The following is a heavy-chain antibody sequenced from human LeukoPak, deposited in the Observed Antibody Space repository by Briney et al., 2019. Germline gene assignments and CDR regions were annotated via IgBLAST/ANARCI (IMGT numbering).Heavy chain of an antibody. V-gene: IGHV3-23*01. J-gene: IGHJ4*02. CDR1: GFTFSSYA. D-gene: IGHD4-11*01. CDR2: ISDSGGTT. Sequence: GRSLRLSCAASGFTFSSYAMGWVRQAPGEGLKWVSSISDSGGTTYYADSVKGRFTISRDNSKNTLYLQMNSLRAEDTAVYYCAKLRGLQRFDYWGQGTLVTVSS. CDR3: AKLRGLQRFDY.